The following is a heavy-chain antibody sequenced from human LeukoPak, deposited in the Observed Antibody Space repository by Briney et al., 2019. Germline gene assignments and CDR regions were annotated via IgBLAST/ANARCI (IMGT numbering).Heavy chain of an antibody. Sequence: PGGSLRLSCAASGFTFDDHGLSWVRQAPGKGLEWVAFIRSGGIDEYYADSVRGRFTISRDNSKNTLYLQMNSLRVEDTAVYYCAKMQGIAATGDIPYWGQGTLVTVSS. D-gene: IGHD6-13*01. CDR1: GFTFDDHG. CDR3: AKMQGIAATGDIPY. J-gene: IGHJ4*02. CDR2: IRSGGIDE. V-gene: IGHV3-30*02.